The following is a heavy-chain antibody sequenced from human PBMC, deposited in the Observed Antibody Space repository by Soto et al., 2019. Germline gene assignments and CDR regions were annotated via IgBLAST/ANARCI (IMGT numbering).Heavy chain of an antibody. V-gene: IGHV4-59*08. CDR3: ARQNGIAVAGVFDY. D-gene: IGHD6-19*01. J-gene: IGHJ4*02. Sequence: PSETLSLTCTVSGGSISSYYWSWIRQPPGKGLEWIGYIYYSGSTNYNPSLKSRVTISVDTSKNQFSLKLSSVTAADTAVYYCARQNGIAVAGVFDYWGKGTLVTVSS. CDR2: IYYSGST. CDR1: GGSISSYY.